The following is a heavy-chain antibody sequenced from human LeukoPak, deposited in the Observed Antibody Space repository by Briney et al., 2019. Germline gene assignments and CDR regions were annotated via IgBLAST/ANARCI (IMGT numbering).Heavy chain of an antibody. J-gene: IGHJ4*02. V-gene: IGHV3-7*01. CDR2: IKQDGSEK. CDR1: GFTFSSYS. Sequence: GGSLRLSCAASGFTFSSYSMNWVRQAPGKGLEWVANIKQDGSEKYCVDSVKGRFTISRDNAKNSPYLQMNSLRAEDTAVYYCARGPSGYHNTGGQGTLVTVSS. D-gene: IGHD5-12*01. CDR3: ARGPSGYHNT.